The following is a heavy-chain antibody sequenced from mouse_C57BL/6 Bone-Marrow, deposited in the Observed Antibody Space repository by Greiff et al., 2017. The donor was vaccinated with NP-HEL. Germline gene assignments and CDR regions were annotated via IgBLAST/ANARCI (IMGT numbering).Heavy chain of an antibody. CDR1: GYAFSSSW. Sequence: VQLQQSGPELVKPGASVKISCKASGYAFSSSWMNWVKQRPGKGLEWIGRIYPGDGVTNYNGKFKGKATMTADKSSSTAYMQHSSLTSEDSAVYFCAREVFIKDYYYAMDYWGQGTSVTVSS. D-gene: IGHD1-1*01. V-gene: IGHV1-82*01. CDR2: IYPGDGVT. CDR3: AREVFIKDYYYAMDY. J-gene: IGHJ4*01.